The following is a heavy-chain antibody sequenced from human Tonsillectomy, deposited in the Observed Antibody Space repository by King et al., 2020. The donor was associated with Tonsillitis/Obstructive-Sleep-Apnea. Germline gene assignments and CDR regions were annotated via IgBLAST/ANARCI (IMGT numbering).Heavy chain of an antibody. D-gene: IGHD6-13*01. Sequence: VQLVESGGGLVQPGGSLRLSCAASGFTFSSYAMNWVRQAPGKGLEWVSSISGSGGGTNYADSVKGRFANSRDNSKNTLFLQMSSLRVEDTAVYYCAKSWYTSSWRSFYYDYYMDIWGKGITVTVSS. J-gene: IGHJ6*03. V-gene: IGHV3-23*04. CDR1: GFTFSSYA. CDR3: AKSWYTSSWRSFYYDYYMDI. CDR2: ISGSGGGT.